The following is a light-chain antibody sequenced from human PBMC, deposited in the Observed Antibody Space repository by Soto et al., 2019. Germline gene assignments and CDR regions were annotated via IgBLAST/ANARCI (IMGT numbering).Light chain of an antibody. CDR2: EVN. CDR1: GSDVGAYNL. CDR3: CSYAGTVAYV. J-gene: IGLJ1*01. Sequence: QSDLKKPAYVKGSAGQASTISSNETGSDVGAYNLVSWYQQHPGKAPKLIICEVNTRPSGISNRFSGSKSGDTASLTISGLQAEDEADYFCCSYAGTVAYVFGTGTKVTVL. V-gene: IGLV2-23*02.